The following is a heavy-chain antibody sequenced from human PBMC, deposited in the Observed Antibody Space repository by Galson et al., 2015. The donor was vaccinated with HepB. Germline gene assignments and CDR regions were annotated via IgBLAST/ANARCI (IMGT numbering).Heavy chain of an antibody. D-gene: IGHD3-3*01. Sequence: SLRLSCAVSGFTFSDYAMNWVRQAPGKGLEWVSAISGSGGSTYYVDSVKGRFTISRDTSKNSLYLQMNSLRAEDTAVYYCARERVVIPPTGMDVWGQGTTVAVSS. J-gene: IGHJ6*02. CDR1: GFTFSDYA. CDR3: ARERVVIPPTGMDV. V-gene: IGHV3-23*01. CDR2: ISGSGGST.